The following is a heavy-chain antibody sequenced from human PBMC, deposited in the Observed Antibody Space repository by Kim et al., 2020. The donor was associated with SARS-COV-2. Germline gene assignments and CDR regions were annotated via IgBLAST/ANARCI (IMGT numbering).Heavy chain of an antibody. Sequence: GGSLRLSCAASGFTFSSYWMSWVRQAPGKGLEWVANIKEYGSERYYVGSVEGRFTISRDNAKNSLYLQMNSLRAEDTAVYYCARDARYCTSTSCPTESWFDPWGQGTLVTVSS. CDR2: IKEYGSER. CDR1: GFTFSSYW. V-gene: IGHV3-7*03. D-gene: IGHD2-2*01. CDR3: ARDARYCTSTSCPTESWFDP. J-gene: IGHJ5*02.